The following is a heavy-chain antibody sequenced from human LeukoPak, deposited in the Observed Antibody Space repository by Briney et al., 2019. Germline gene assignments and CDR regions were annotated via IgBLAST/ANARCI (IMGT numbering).Heavy chain of an antibody. Sequence: GVSLSLFCAASGFTFSNYAMSWVRRAPGKALEWVSAISGSGGTTYYADSVKGRFTISRDNSMNTLYLQMNSLRAEDTAVFYCARGDCSSTSCSSTPKNWFDPWGQGILVSVSS. D-gene: IGHD2-2*01. CDR2: ISGSGGTT. V-gene: IGHV3-23*01. CDR1: GFTFSNYA. J-gene: IGHJ5*02. CDR3: ARGDCSSTSCSSTPKNWFDP.